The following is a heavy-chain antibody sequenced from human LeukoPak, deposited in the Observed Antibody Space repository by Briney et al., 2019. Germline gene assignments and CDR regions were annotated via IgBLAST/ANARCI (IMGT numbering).Heavy chain of an antibody. CDR3: ARGGYYYDSSGYSDAFDI. V-gene: IGHV1-69*04. CDR2: IIPILGIA. Sequence: ASVKVSCKASGGTFSSYAISWVRQAPGQGLEWMGRIIPILGIANYAQKFQGRVTITADKSTSTAYMELSSLRSEDTAVYYCARGGYYYDSSGYSDAFDIWGQGTMVTVSS. CDR1: GGTFSSYA. J-gene: IGHJ3*02. D-gene: IGHD3-22*01.